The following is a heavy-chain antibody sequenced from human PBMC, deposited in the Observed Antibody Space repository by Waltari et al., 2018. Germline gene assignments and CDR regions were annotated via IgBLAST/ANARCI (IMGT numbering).Heavy chain of an antibody. V-gene: IGHV3-7*01. J-gene: IGHJ4*02. D-gene: IGHD2-2*01. Sequence: FSRDWMGWVRQTQGKGLGWVANINYVGSQKYFVDSVKSRFTISRDNAKNSVYLQMTSLRVEDTAVYYCAKSRGFEYWGQGTLITVSS. CDR1: FSRDW. CDR3: AKSRGFEY. CDR2: INYVGSQK.